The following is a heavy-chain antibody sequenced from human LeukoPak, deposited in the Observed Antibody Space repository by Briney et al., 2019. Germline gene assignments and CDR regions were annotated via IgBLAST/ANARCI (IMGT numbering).Heavy chain of an antibody. CDR1: GFTFSSYS. V-gene: IGHV3-48*01. J-gene: IGHJ4*02. D-gene: IGHD3-22*01. CDR2: ISSSSSTI. Sequence: PGGSLRLSCAASGFTFSSYSMNWVRQAPGKGLEWVSYISSSSSTIYYADSVKGRFTISRDNAKNSLYLQMNSLRAEDTAVYYCARVSSDSSGYYSFDYWGQGTLVTVSS. CDR3: ARVSSDSSGYYSFDY.